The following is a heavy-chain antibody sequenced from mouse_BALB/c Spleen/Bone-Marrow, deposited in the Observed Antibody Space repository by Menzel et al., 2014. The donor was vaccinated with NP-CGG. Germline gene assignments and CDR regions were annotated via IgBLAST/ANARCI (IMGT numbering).Heavy chain of an antibody. CDR3: ARGENYGYDGFAY. J-gene: IGHJ3*01. Sequence: DVKLVESGPDLVKPSQSLSLTCTVTGYSITSGYSWHWIRQFPGNKLAWMGYIHYSGSTNYNPSLKSRTSITRDTSKNQFFLQLISVTTEDTATYYCARGENYGYDGFAYWGQGTLVTVSA. CDR1: GYSITSGYS. D-gene: IGHD2-2*01. V-gene: IGHV3-1*02. CDR2: IHYSGST.